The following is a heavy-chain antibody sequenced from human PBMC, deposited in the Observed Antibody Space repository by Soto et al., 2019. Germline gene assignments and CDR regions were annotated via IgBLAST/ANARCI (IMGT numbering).Heavy chain of an antibody. CDR3: ARGIAARPSRFDP. V-gene: IGHV4-31*03. J-gene: IGHJ5*02. CDR1: GASISSGGHY. CDR2: IYDNGSP. Sequence: QVQLQESGPGLVKPSQTLSLTCTVSGASISSGGHYWNWIRQHPGKGLEWIGNIYDNGSPIYNPSLKSRVTISLDTSKNHSSLRLSSVTAADTAVYYCARGIAARPSRFDPWGQGALVTVSS. D-gene: IGHD6-6*01.